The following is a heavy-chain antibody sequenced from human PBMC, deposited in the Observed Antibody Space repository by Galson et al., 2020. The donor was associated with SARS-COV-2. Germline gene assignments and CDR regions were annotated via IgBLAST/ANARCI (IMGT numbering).Heavy chain of an antibody. CDR1: GFTFSSYE. Sequence: GGSLRLSCAASGFTFSSYEMNWVRQAPGKGLEWVSYISSSGSTIYYADSVKGRFTISRDNAKNSLYLQMNSLRAEDTAVYYCARDSAYCSSTSCYWRAFDYWGQGTLVTVSS. CDR3: ARDSAYCSSTSCYWRAFDY. CDR2: ISSSGSTI. D-gene: IGHD2-2*01. J-gene: IGHJ4*02. V-gene: IGHV3-48*03.